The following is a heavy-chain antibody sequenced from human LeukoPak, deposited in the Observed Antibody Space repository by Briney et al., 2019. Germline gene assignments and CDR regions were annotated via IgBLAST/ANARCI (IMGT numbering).Heavy chain of an antibody. J-gene: IGHJ3*02. CDR1: GFTFSDYY. D-gene: IGHD5-24*01. Sequence: GGSLRLSCAASGFTFSDYYMSWIRQAPGKGLEWVSYISSSGSTIYYADSAKGRFTISRDNAKNSLYLQMNSLRAEDTAVYYCARARDGYNSGAFDIWGQGTMVTVPS. CDR3: ARARDGYNSGAFDI. V-gene: IGHV3-11*04. CDR2: ISSSGSTI.